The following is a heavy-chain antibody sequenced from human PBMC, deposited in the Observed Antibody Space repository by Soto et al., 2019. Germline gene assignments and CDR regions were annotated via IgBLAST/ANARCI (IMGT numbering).Heavy chain of an antibody. CDR1: GFTFSAYA. CDR3: AKDSLPEIHCKAGTCYSFDD. Sequence: EVQLLESGGGLVQPGGSLRLSCATSGFTFSAYAMTWVRQAPGKGLEWVSTVSASGGTTYYADSVKGRFAISRDESNNTLPLQMNSLRAGDTGVYYCAKDSLPEIHCKAGTCYSFDDWGQGTPVTVSS. V-gene: IGHV3-23*01. D-gene: IGHD2-15*01. CDR2: VSASGGTT. J-gene: IGHJ4*02.